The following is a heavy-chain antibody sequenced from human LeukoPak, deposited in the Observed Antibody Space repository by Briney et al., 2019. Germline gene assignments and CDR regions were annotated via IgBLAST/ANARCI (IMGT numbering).Heavy chain of an antibody. J-gene: IGHJ4*02. CDR2: INTDGTTT. D-gene: IGHD2-15*01. CDR1: GFTFSSYW. Sequence: GGPLRLSCAASGFTFSSYWMYWVRRVPGKGLVWVSRINTDGTTTNYADSVQGRFTVSRDNAKSTLYLQMNSLRAEDTAVYFCTRDFCTGNSCFSGPGYWGQGTLVTVSS. V-gene: IGHV3-74*01. CDR3: TRDFCTGNSCFSGPGY.